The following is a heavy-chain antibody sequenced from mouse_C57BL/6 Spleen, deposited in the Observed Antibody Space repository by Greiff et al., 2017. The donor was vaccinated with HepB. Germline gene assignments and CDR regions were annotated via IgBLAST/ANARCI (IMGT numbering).Heavy chain of an antibody. J-gene: IGHJ2*01. CDR3: ARRLGMGDFDY. CDR1: GYTFTSYT. Sequence: VMLQQSGAELARPGASVKMSCKASGYTFTSYTMHWVKQRPGQGLEWIGYINPSSGYTKYNQKFKDKATLTADKSSSTAYMQLSSLTSEDSAVYYCARRLGMGDFDYWGQGTTLTVSS. V-gene: IGHV1-4*01. CDR2: INPSSGYT. D-gene: IGHD4-1*01.